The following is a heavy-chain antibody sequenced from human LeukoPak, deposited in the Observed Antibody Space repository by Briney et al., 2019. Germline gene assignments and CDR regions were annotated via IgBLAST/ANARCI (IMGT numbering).Heavy chain of an antibody. CDR1: GGSFSGYY. V-gene: IGHV4-34*01. J-gene: IGHJ4*02. CDR3: ARSYGYNSD. Sequence: PSETLSLTCAVYGGSFSGYYWSWIRQPPGKGLEWIGEINQSGSTNYNPSLKSRVTISVDTSKIQFSLKLSSVTAADTAVYYCARSYGYNSDWGQGTLVTVSS. D-gene: IGHD5-24*01. CDR2: INQSGST.